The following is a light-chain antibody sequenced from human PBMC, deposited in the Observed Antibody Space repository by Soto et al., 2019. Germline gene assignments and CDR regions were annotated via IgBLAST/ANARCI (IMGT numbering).Light chain of an antibody. Sequence: QSVLTQPASVSGSPGQSITISCTGTSSDVDGYNYVSWYQQHPGKAPKLMIYDVSNRPSGVSNRFSGSKSGNTASLTISGLQAEDEADYYCSSYTSSSTQVVFGGGTKLTVL. CDR3: SSYTSSSTQVV. V-gene: IGLV2-14*01. CDR1: SSDVDGYNY. J-gene: IGLJ2*01. CDR2: DVS.